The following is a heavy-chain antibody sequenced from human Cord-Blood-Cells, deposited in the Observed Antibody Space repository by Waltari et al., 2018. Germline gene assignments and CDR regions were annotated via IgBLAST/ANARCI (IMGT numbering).Heavy chain of an antibody. CDR1: GYTFTGYY. CDR2: INPNSGGT. V-gene: IGHV1-2*02. J-gene: IGHJ5*02. Sequence: QVQLVQSGAEVKKPGASVKVSCKASGYTFTGYYMHWVRQAPGQGLEWMGWINPNSGGTNYAQKFQGRVTMTRDTSISTAYMELSRLRSDDTAVYYCARDGRGYDFWSGSNWFDHWGQGTLVTVSS. CDR3: ARDGRGYDFWSGSNWFDH. D-gene: IGHD3-3*01.